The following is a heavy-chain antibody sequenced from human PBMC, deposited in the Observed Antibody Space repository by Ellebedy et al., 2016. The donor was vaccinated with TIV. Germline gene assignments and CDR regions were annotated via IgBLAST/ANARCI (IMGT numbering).Heavy chain of an antibody. CDR3: ARNPSKTGDFDN. Sequence: ASMKVSCXASGYTFTTFDINWVRQATGQGLEWMGWMNPNSGHTGYAQNFQGRVTMTRDTSTSTAYMELSSLRSDDTAVYYCARNPSKTGDFDNWGQGTLVTVSS. CDR2: MNPNSGHT. D-gene: IGHD7-27*01. CDR1: GYTFTTFD. V-gene: IGHV1-8*01. J-gene: IGHJ4*02.